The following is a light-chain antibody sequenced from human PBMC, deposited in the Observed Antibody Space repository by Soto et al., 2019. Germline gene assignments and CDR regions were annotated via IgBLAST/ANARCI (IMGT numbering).Light chain of an antibody. J-gene: IGLJ7*01. CDR2: KNN. V-gene: IGLV1-47*01. CDR3: AAWDDSLSGPGV. Sequence: VLTQPPSASGPPGQRVTISCSGSSSNIGNFYVYWYQQLPGTAPKLLIYKNNQRPLGVPDRFSGSKSGTSASLAISGLRSEDEADYYCAAWDDSLSGPGVFGGGTQLTVL. CDR1: SSNIGNFY.